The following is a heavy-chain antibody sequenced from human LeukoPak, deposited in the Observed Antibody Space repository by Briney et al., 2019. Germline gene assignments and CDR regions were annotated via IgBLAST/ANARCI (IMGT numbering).Heavy chain of an antibody. CDR3: ARGYYYDSSGYLDY. J-gene: IGHJ4*02. CDR1: GFTVSSNY. V-gene: IGHV3-53*01. CDR2: IYSGGST. Sequence: GGSLRLSCAASGFTVSSNYMSWVRQAPGKGLEWVSVIYSGGSTYYADSVKGRFTISRDNSKNTLYLQTNSLRAEDTAVYYCARGYYYDSSGYLDYWGQGTLVTVSS. D-gene: IGHD3-22*01.